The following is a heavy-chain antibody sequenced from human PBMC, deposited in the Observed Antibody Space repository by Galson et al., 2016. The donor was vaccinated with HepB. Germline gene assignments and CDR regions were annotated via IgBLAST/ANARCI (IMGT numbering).Heavy chain of an antibody. CDR2: IYSAGST. CDR1: GFSVSRNY. CDR3: AKGYSSLRRFFDY. J-gene: IGHJ4*02. Sequence: SLRLSCAASGFSVSRNYMGWVRQAPGKGLEWVSLIYSAGSTYYADSVQGRFIISRDNSKNTLYLQMNSLRVEDTAVYHCAKGYSSLRRFFDYWGRGILVTVSS. D-gene: IGHD1-26*01. V-gene: IGHV3-53*01.